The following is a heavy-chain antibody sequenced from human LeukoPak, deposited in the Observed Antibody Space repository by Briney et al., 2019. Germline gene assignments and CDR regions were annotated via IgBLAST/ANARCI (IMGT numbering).Heavy chain of an antibody. D-gene: IGHD5-12*01. J-gene: IGHJ4*02. CDR1: GFTFSDHH. V-gene: IGHV3-72*01. Sequence: GGSLRLSCAASGFTFSDHHMDWVRQAPGQGLEWVGRARNKASSYTTENAASVKGRFTTSRDDSKNSLYLQMNSLKTEDTAVYYCTRVGGGYDYDYWGQGTLVTVSS. CDR3: TRVGGGYDYDY. CDR2: ARNKASSYTT.